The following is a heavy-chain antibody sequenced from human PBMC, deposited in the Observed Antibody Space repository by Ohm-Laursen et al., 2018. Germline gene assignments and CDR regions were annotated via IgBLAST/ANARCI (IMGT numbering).Heavy chain of an antibody. V-gene: IGHV1-8*01. CDR1: GYTFTSYD. J-gene: IGHJ6*02. CDR3: ARARGNWKRDYYYAMDV. CDR2: MNPNSGNT. D-gene: IGHD1-1*01. Sequence: ASVKVSCKVSGYTFTSYDINWVRQATGQGLQWMGWMNPNSGNTGYVQKFQGRVTMTRNTSISTAYMELSSLRSEDTAVYYCARARGNWKRDYYYAMDVWGPGTTVTVSS.